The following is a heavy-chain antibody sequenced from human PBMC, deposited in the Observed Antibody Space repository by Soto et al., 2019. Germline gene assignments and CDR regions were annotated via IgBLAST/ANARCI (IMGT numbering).Heavy chain of an antibody. CDR2: ISAYNGNT. D-gene: IGHD3-10*01. J-gene: IGHJ4*02. Sequence: QVQLVQSGAEVKKPGASVKVSCKASGYTFTSYGISWVRQAPGQGLEWMGWISAYNGNTNYAQKLQGRVTMTTDNSTSTAYMELKSLRSDDTAVYYCAREGGSGYYYGSGSYYRYNYFDYWGQGTLVTVSS. CDR1: GYTFTSYG. V-gene: IGHV1-18*01. CDR3: AREGGSGYYYGSGSYYRYNYFDY.